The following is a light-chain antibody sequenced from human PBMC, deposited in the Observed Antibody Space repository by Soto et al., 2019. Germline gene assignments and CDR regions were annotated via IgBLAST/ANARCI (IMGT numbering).Light chain of an antibody. CDR1: QSISSY. CDR2: AAS. CDR3: QQLNSYPLT. V-gene: IGKV1-39*01. Sequence: DIQMTQSPSSLSASVGDRVTITCRASQSISSYLNWYQQKPGKAPKLLIYAASTLQSGVPSRFSGSGSGTDLTLTISSLQPEDFATYYCQQLNSYPLTFGGGTKVDIK. J-gene: IGKJ4*01.